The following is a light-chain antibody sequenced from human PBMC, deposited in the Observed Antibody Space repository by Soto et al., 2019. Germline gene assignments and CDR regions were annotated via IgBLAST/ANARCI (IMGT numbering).Light chain of an antibody. Sequence: QSALTQPRSVSGSPGQSVTISCTGTSSDVGGFNYASWYQQHPGKDPKLMIYDVSERPSGVPDRFSGSKSGNTASLTISGLQVDDEADYYCCSYAGTYAYVFGTGTKVTVL. CDR2: DVS. J-gene: IGLJ1*01. CDR3: CSYAGTYAYV. V-gene: IGLV2-11*01. CDR1: SSDVGGFNY.